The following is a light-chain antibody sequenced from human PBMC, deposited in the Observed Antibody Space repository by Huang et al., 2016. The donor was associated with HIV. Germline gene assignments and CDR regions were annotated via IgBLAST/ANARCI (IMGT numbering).Light chain of an antibody. CDR2: MGS. J-gene: IGKJ4*01. V-gene: IGKV2-28*01. CDR3: MQALQTSFT. Sequence: DIVMTQSPISLPVTPGQPASISCRSSQSLQNSNGYNYLDWYVQKPGQSPRLLIYMGSNRASGVPDRFIGSGSGTDFTLEISRVEAEDVGVYYCMQALQTSFTFGGGTKVEIK. CDR1: QSLQNSNGYNY.